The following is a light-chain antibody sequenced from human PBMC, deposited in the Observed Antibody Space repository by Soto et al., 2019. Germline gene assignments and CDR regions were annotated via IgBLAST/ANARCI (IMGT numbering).Light chain of an antibody. CDR3: SSYTSSSLYV. CDR2: DVS. Sequence: QSALTQPASVSGSPGQSITISCTGTSSDIGGYNYVSWYQQHPGKAPKLMIYDVSNRPSGVSTRFSGSKSGNTASLTISGLQADDEADYYCSSYTSSSLYVFGTGTKLTVL. V-gene: IGLV2-14*01. CDR1: SSDIGGYNY. J-gene: IGLJ1*01.